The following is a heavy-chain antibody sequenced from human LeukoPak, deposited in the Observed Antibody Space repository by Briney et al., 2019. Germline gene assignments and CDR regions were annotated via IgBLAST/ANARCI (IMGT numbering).Heavy chain of an antibody. Sequence: KSSETLSLTCTVSGGSISSYYWSWIRQPPGKGLEWIGYIYYSGSTNYNPSLKSRVTISVDTSKNQFSLKLSSVTAADTAVYYCARVKAVAGTQYFDYWGQGTLVTVSS. CDR3: ARVKAVAGTQYFDY. D-gene: IGHD6-19*01. CDR1: GGSISSYY. J-gene: IGHJ4*02. CDR2: IYYSGST. V-gene: IGHV4-59*01.